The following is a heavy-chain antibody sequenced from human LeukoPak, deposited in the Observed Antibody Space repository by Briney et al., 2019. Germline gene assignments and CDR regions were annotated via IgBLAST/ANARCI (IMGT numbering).Heavy chain of an antibody. Sequence: GGSLRLSCAASGFTVSSNYMSWVRQAPGKGLEWVANIKQDGSEKYYVDSVKGRFTISRDNAKNSLYLQMNSLRAEDTAVYYCAREAGSSGYLFYYYYYMDVWGKGTTVTISS. CDR1: GFTVSSNY. CDR3: AREAGSSGYLFYYYYYMDV. D-gene: IGHD3-22*01. V-gene: IGHV3-7*01. CDR2: IKQDGSEK. J-gene: IGHJ6*03.